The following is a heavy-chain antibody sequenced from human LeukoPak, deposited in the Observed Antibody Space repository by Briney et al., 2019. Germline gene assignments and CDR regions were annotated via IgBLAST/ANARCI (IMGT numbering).Heavy chain of an antibody. Sequence: PSETLSLTCSVSGVSVGSHFWSWVRQPAGKALEWIGRVSASGAISSNPSLNSRVTMSLDTSKNQFSLKLTSVTAADTAVYFCARAYWGGDCRAGGVFDPWGQGTMVTVFS. CDR1: GVSVGSHF. CDR2: VSASGAI. D-gene: IGHD2-21*01. CDR3: ARAYWGGDCRAGGVFDP. J-gene: IGHJ3*01. V-gene: IGHV4-4*07.